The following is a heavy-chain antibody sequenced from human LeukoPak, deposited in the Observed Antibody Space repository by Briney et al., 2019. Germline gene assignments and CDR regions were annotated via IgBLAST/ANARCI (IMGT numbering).Heavy chain of an antibody. CDR3: ARARREMVDY. CDR1: GYSISSGYY. D-gene: IGHD5-24*01. J-gene: IGHJ4*02. V-gene: IGHV4-38-2*02. CDR2: IYHSGST. Sequence: SETLSLTCTVSGYSISSGYYWGWIRQPPEKGLEWVGSIYHSGSTYYNPSLKRRVTISVDTSKNQFSLNLSSVTAADTAVYYCARARREMVDYWGQATLVTVSS.